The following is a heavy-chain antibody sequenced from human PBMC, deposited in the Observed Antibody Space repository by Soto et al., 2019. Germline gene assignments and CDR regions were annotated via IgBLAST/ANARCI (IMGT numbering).Heavy chain of an antibody. CDR1: GLTFAKVW. D-gene: IGHD1-7*01. J-gene: IGHJ4*02. V-gene: IGHV3-15*01. Sequence: ESGGGLVKPGGSLRLSCEVSGLTFAKVWMSWIRQAPGKGLEWVGRIKSQIDGGRIDYAAPVKDRFTISRDDSKNTLYLQMNSLKTEDTAVYYCTTSVTGTPRAIDYWGQGNLVTVSS. CDR3: TTSVTGTPRAIDY. CDR2: IKSQIDGGRI.